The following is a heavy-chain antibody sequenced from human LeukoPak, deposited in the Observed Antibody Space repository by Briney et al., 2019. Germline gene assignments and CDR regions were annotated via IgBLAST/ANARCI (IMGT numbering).Heavy chain of an antibody. CDR2: IKGDESAK. Sequence: PGGSLRLSCAASGFTFSTYWMAWVRQAPGKGLEWVANIKGDESAKHQADSVKGRFTISRDNPQNSVYLQMTSLRGEDTAVYYCARDVGGSLDYWGQGTLVTVSS. CDR1: GFTFSTYW. J-gene: IGHJ4*02. D-gene: IGHD1-26*01. V-gene: IGHV3-7*01. CDR3: ARDVGGSLDY.